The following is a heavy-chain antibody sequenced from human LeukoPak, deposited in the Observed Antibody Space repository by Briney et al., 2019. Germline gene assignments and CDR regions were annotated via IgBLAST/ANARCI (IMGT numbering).Heavy chain of an antibody. J-gene: IGHJ5*02. D-gene: IGHD3-10*01. Sequence: ASVKVSCKASGYTFTGYYMHWVRQAPGQGLEWMGWINPNSGGTNYAQKFQGRVTVTRDTSISTAYMELSRLRSDDTAVYYCARTITMVRGVIGWFDPWGQGTLVTVSS. V-gene: IGHV1-2*02. CDR2: INPNSGGT. CDR3: ARTITMVRGVIGWFDP. CDR1: GYTFTGYY.